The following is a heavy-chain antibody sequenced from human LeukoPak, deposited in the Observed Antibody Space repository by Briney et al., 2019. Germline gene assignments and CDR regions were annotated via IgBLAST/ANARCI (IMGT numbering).Heavy chain of an antibody. Sequence: ASVKVSCKASGYTFTGYYMHWVRQAPGQGLEWMGRINPNSGGTNYAQKFQGRVTMTRDTSISTAYMELISLKSDDTAVYYCARVLFQWELRYWGQGTLVTVSS. V-gene: IGHV1-2*02. D-gene: IGHD1-26*01. CDR1: GYTFTGYY. CDR2: INPNSGGT. J-gene: IGHJ4*02. CDR3: ARVLFQWELRY.